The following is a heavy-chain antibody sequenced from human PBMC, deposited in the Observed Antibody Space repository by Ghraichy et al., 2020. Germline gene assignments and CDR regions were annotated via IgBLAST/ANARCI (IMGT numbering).Heavy chain of an antibody. D-gene: IGHD6-19*01. CDR2: ISGDGGST. V-gene: IGHV3-43*02. CDR3: AKDRYSSGWYDYYYGMDV. CDR1: GFTFDDYA. Sequence: GGSLRLSCAASGFTFDDYAMHWVRQAPGKGLEWVSLISGDGGSTYYADSVKGRFTISRDNSKNSLYLQMNSLRTEDTALYYCAKDRYSSGWYDYYYGMDVWGQGTTVTVSS. J-gene: IGHJ6*02.